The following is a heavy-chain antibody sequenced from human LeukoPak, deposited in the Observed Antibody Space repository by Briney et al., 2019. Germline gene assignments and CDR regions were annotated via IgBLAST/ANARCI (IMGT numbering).Heavy chain of an antibody. CDR3: ARQDYGSGTTDY. CDR1: GGSISSYY. CDR2: IYYTGNT. V-gene: IGHV4-39*01. Sequence: SETLSLTCTVSGGSISSYYWGWIRQPPGKGLEWIGSIYYTGNTYYNPSLKSRVTISVDTSKKQFSLKLSSVTAADTAVYYCARQDYGSGTTDYWGQGTLVTVSS. D-gene: IGHD3-10*01. J-gene: IGHJ4*02.